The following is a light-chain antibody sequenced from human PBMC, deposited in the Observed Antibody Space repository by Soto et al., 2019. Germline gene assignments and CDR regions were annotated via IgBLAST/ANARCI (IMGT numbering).Light chain of an antibody. CDR2: GNS. J-gene: IGLJ1*01. CDR1: SSNIGAGYD. Sequence: QSVLTQPPSVSGAPGQRVTISCTGSSSNIGAGYDVHWYQQLPGTAPKLLIYGNSNRPSGVPDRFSGSKSGTSASLAITGLQAEDAADYSCPSSDSSLSYVFGTGTKLTVL. CDR3: PSSDSSLSYV. V-gene: IGLV1-40*01.